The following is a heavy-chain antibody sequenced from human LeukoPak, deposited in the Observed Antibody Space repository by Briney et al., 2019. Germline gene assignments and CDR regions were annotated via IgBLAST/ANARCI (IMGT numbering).Heavy chain of an antibody. Sequence: GASVKVSCKASGYTFTRYDINWVRQATGQGLEWMGWINPNSGNTGYAQKFQGRVTMTRNTSISTAYMELSSLRSEDTAVYYCARGSYSIAALDYWGQGTLVTVSS. CDR2: INPNSGNT. CDR1: GYTFTRYD. D-gene: IGHD6-6*01. CDR3: ARGSYSIAALDY. V-gene: IGHV1-8*01. J-gene: IGHJ4*02.